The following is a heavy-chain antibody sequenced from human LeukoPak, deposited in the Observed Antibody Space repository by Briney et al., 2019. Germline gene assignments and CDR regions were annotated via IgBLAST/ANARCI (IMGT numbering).Heavy chain of an antibody. D-gene: IGHD2-2*02. CDR1: GYTLSSYG. V-gene: IGHV1-18*01. CDR3: ARDPTEYCSSTNCYTGYFQH. J-gene: IGHJ1*01. Sequence: ASVKVSCKASGYTLSSYGITWVRQAPGQGLEWVGWISADNGNTNYAQMVQGRATMTTDTSTSTAYLELRGLRSDDTAVYYRARDPTEYCSSTNCYTGYFQHWGQGTLVTVSS. CDR2: ISADNGNT.